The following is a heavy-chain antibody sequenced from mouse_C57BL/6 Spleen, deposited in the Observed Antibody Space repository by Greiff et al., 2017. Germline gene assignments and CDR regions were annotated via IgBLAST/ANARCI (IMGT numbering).Heavy chain of an antibody. Sequence: EVQLQQSGPGLVKPSQSLSLTCSVTGYSITSGYYWNWIRQFPGNKLEWMGYISYDGSNNYNPYLKNRISINRDTSKNQFFLKLNSVTTEDTATYYCAREGYDGYPAWFAYWGQGTLVTVSA. CDR1: GYSITSGYY. CDR3: AREGYDGYPAWFAY. V-gene: IGHV3-6*01. D-gene: IGHD2-3*01. CDR2: ISYDGSN. J-gene: IGHJ3*01.